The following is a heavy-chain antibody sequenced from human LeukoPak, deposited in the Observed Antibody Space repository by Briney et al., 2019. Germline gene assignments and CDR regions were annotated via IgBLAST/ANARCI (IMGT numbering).Heavy chain of an antibody. CDR1: GYTFTGYY. J-gene: IGHJ4*02. D-gene: IGHD3-22*01. CDR3: ARDIEGVEDSSAPTHY. V-gene: IGHV1-2*02. Sequence: GASVKVSCKASGYTFTGYYMHWVRQAPGQGLEWMGWINPNSGGTNYARKFQGRVTMTRDTSISTAYMELSRLRSDDTAVYYCARDIEGVEDSSAPTHYWGQGTLVTVSS. CDR2: INPNSGGT.